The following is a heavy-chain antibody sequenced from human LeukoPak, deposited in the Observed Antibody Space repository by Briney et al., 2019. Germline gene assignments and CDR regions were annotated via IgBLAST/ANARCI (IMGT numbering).Heavy chain of an antibody. CDR2: ISYDGSNK. J-gene: IGHJ4*02. CDR1: GFTFSSYA. CDR3: ARDGEDYYGSGSYPDY. D-gene: IGHD3-10*01. V-gene: IGHV3-30*04. Sequence: PGGSLRLSCAASGFTFSSYAMHWVRQAPGKGLEWVAVISYDGSNKYYADSVKGRFTISRDNSKNTLYLQMNSLRAEDTAVYYCARDGEDYYGSGSYPDYWGQGTLVTVSS.